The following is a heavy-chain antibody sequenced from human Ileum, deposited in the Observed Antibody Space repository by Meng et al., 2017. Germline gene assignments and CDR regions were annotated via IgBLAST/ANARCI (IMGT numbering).Heavy chain of an antibody. Sequence: GESLKISCAASGFTFNDYYMDWVRQVPGKGLEWVGRSRNKANSYTTQYAASVKGRFNISRDDSKNSLYLQMNSLKTEDTAVYYCVRGNREYSSGWDFYYWGQGTLVIVSS. CDR2: SRNKANSYTT. J-gene: IGHJ4*02. V-gene: IGHV3-72*01. CDR1: GFTFNDYY. D-gene: IGHD6-19*01. CDR3: VRGNREYSSGWDFYY.